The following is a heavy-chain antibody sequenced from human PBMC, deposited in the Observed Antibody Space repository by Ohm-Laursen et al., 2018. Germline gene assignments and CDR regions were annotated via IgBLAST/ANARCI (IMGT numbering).Heavy chain of an antibody. CDR3: TTDRIAAAGIGAFDI. D-gene: IGHD6-13*01. CDR1: GFTFSNAW. J-gene: IGHJ3*02. CDR2: IKSKTDGGTT. V-gene: IGHV3-15*01. Sequence: SLRLSCTASGFTFSNAWMSWVRQAPGKGLEWVGRIKSKTDGGTTDYAAPVKGRFTISRDDSKNTLYLQMNSLKTEDTAVYYCTTDRIAAAGIGAFDIWGQGTIVTVSS.